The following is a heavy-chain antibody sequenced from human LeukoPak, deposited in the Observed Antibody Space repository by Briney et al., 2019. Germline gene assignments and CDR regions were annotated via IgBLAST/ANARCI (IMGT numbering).Heavy chain of an antibody. J-gene: IGHJ4*02. CDR1: GFTFGDYA. CDR2: IRSKAYGGTT. V-gene: IGHV3-49*04. D-gene: IGHD6-19*01. Sequence: QPGRSLRLSCTASGFTFGDYAMSWVRPAPGKGLVWVGFIRSKAYGGTTEYAASVKGRFTISRDDSKSIAYLQMNSLKTEDTAVYYCARGPSSGWYYFDYWGQGTLGTVSS. CDR3: ARGPSSGWYYFDY.